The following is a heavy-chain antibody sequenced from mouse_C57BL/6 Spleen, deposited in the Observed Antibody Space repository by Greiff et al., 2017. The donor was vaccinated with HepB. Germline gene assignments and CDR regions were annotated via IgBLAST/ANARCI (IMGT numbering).Heavy chain of an antibody. CDR3: TRNPIYYAMDY. V-gene: IGHV5-9-1*02. CDR2: ISSGGDYI. CDR1: GFTFSSYA. J-gene: IGHJ4*01. Sequence: DVQLVESGEGLVKPGGSLKLSCAASGFTFSSYAMSWVRQTPEKRLEWVAYISSGGDYIYYADTVKGRFTISRDNARNTLYLQMSSLKSEDTAMDYCTRNPIYYAMDYWGQGTSVTVSS.